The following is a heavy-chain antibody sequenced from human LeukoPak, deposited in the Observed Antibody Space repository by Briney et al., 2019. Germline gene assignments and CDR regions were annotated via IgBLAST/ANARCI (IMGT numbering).Heavy chain of an antibody. V-gene: IGHV1-69*06. CDR3: ARGGYSYRVLRNWFDP. J-gene: IGHJ5*02. CDR2: IIPIFGTA. D-gene: IGHD5/OR15-5a*01. CDR1: GDTFSSYA. Sequence: SVNVSCKASGDTFSSYAISWVRQSPGPGLEWMGGIIPIFGTANYAQMFEGRVTITADNSTSTAYMELSSVRCGDTAVYYCARGGYSYRVLRNWFDPWGQRTLVTVSS.